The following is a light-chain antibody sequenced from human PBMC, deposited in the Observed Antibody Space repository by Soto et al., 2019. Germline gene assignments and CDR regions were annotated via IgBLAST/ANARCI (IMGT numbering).Light chain of an antibody. CDR2: GAS. J-gene: IGKJ5*01. CDR1: QNVDSKD. V-gene: IGKV3-20*01. CDR3: QQYGRSPT. Sequence: EIVLTQSRGTLSLSPGERATLSCSASQNVDSKDLAWYQQKPGQAPRIIIFGASGRATGVPDGFSGSGSGTDFTLTISRLEPEDFAVYYCQQYGRSPTFGQGTRLEI.